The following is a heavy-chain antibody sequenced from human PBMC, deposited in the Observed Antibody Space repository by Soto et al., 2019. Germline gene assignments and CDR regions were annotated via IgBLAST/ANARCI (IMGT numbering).Heavy chain of an antibody. D-gene: IGHD3-22*01. CDR2: IKQDGSEK. CDR3: TISPHYYYDSSGGAFDI. Sequence: PVGSRRLSCAASGFTFSSYWMSWVRQAPGKGLEWVANIKQDGSEKYYVDSVKGRFTISRDNAKNSLYLQMNSLRAEDTAVYYCTISPHYYYDSSGGAFDIWGQGTMDTVSS. CDR1: GFTFSSYW. V-gene: IGHV3-7*01. J-gene: IGHJ3*02.